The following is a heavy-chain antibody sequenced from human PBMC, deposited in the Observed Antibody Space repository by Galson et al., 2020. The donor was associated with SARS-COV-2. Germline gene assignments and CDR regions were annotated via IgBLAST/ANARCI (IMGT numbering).Heavy chain of an antibody. V-gene: IGHV3-7*01. J-gene: IGHJ5*02. D-gene: IGHD3-10*01. CDR3: ARALTPPLLWFGEPIFGGWFDP. CDR1: GFTFSSYW. CDR2: IKQDGSEK. Sequence: GESLKISCAASGFTFSSYWMRWVRQAPGKGLEWVANIKQDGSEKYYVDSVKGRFTISRDNAKNSLYLQMNSLRAEDTAVYYCARALTPPLLWFGEPIFGGWFDPWGQGTLVTVSS.